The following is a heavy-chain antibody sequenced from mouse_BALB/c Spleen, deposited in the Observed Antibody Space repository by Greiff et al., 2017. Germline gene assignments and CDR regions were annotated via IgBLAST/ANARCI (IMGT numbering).Heavy chain of an antibody. CDR1: GYAFSSSW. CDR3: ARGAYDPWFAY. D-gene: IGHD6-5*01. Sequence: VQRVESGPELVKSGASVKISCKASGYAFSSSWMNWVKQRPGPGLEWIGRIYPGDGDTNYNGKFKGKATLTADKSSSTAYMQLSSLTSVDSAVYFCARGAYDPWFAYWGQGTLVTVSA. CDR2: IYPGDGDT. J-gene: IGHJ3*01. V-gene: IGHV1-82*01.